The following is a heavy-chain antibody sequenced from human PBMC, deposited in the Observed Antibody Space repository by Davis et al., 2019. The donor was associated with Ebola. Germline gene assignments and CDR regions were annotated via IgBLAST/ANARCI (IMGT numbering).Heavy chain of an antibody. Sequence: PGGSLRLSCAASGFTFSSYSMNWVRQAPGKGLEWVSYISRSGDTIYYADSVRGRFTISRDNAKKSLYLQMTSLGDEDTAVYYCTIHNGDWLQLDHWGQGTLVTVSS. J-gene: IGHJ4*02. D-gene: IGHD3-9*01. CDR3: TIHNGDWLQLDH. V-gene: IGHV3-48*02. CDR1: GFTFSSYS. CDR2: ISRSGDTI.